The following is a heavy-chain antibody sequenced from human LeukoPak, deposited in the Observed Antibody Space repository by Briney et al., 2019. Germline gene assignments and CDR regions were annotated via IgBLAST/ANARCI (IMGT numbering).Heavy chain of an antibody. Sequence: GASVKVSCKASGGTFSSYAISWVRQAPGQGVEWMGRIIPIFGIANYAQKFQGRVTITADKSTSTAYMELSSLRSEDTAVYYCARVGVYYDSSGYQRWFDPWGQGTLVTVSS. CDR3: ARVGVYYDSSGYQRWFDP. CDR2: IIPIFGIA. J-gene: IGHJ5*02. CDR1: GGTFSSYA. V-gene: IGHV1-69*04. D-gene: IGHD3-22*01.